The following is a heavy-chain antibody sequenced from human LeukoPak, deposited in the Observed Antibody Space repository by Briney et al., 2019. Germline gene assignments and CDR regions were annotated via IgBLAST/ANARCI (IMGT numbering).Heavy chain of an antibody. CDR1: GGSISSSSYY. J-gene: IGHJ6*02. Sequence: PSETLSLTCTVSGGSISSSSYYWGWIRQPPGKGLEWIGSIYYSGSTYYNPSLKSRVTISVDTSKNQFSLKLSSVTAADTAVYYCAREVNIPPIWFGELSVGMDVWGQGTTVTVSS. D-gene: IGHD3-10*01. CDR3: AREVNIPPIWFGELSVGMDV. CDR2: IYYSGST. V-gene: IGHV4-39*07.